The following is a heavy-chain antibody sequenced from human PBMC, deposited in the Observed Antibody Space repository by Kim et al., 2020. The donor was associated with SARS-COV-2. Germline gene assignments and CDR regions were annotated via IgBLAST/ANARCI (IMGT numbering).Heavy chain of an antibody. V-gene: IGHV3-43*01. CDR3: AKEGGLVAAPGAFDI. Sequence: GGSLRLSCAASGFTFDDYTMHWVRQAPGKGLEWVSLISWDGGSTYYADSVKGRFTISRDNSKNSLYLQMNSLRTEDTALYYCAKEGGLVAAPGAFDIWGQGTMVTVSS. J-gene: IGHJ3*02. D-gene: IGHD2-15*01. CDR1: GFTFDDYT. CDR2: ISWDGGST.